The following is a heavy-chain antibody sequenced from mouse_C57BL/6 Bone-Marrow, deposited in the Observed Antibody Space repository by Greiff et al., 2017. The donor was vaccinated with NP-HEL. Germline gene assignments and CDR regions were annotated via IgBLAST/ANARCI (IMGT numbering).Heavy chain of an antibody. D-gene: IGHD2-4*01. CDR2: IFPGSGST. V-gene: IGHV1-75*01. Sequence: VQLQQSGPELVKPGASVKISCKASGYTFTDYYINWVKQRPGQGLEWIGWIFPGSGSTYYNEKFKGKATLTVDKSSSTAYMELRSLTSEDSAVYYCARNDFYFDYWGQGTTLTVSS. CDR1: GYTFTDYY. CDR3: ARNDFYFDY. J-gene: IGHJ2*01.